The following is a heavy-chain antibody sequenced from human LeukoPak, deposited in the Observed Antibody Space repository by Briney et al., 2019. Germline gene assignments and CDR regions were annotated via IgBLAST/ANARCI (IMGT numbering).Heavy chain of an antibody. CDR3: ARDLFYYDSSGPFDY. J-gene: IGHJ4*02. V-gene: IGHV1-18*01. CDR1: GYTFTSYG. Sequence: GASVKVSCKASGYTFTSYGISWVRQAPGQGLEWMGWISAYNGNTNYAQKLQGRVTMTTDTSTSTAYMELRSLRSDDTAVYYCARDLFYYDSSGPFDYWGQGTLVIVSS. CDR2: ISAYNGNT. D-gene: IGHD3-22*01.